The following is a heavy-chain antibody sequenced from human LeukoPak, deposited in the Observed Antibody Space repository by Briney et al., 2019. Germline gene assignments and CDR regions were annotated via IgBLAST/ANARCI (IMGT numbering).Heavy chain of an antibody. CDR2: INHSGST. V-gene: IGHV4-34*01. CDR3: ARGLTYYGILSGLNY. Sequence: SETLSLTCAVYGGSFSGYYWSWIRQPPGKGLERIGEINHSGSTNYNPSLKSRVTISVDTSKNQFSLKLSSVTAADTAVYYCARGLTYYGILSGLNYWGQGTLVTVSS. J-gene: IGHJ4*02. D-gene: IGHD3-9*01. CDR1: GGSFSGYY.